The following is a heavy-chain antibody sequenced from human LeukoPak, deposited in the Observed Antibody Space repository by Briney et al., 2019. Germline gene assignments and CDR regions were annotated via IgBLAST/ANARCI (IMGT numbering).Heavy chain of an antibody. V-gene: IGHV1-24*01. D-gene: IGHD6-6*01. J-gene: IGHJ4*02. CDR1: VYTLTELS. Sequence: AAVNVSCKFSVYTLTELSIHCVRQAPGKGREWMGDFDPEDGETIYAQKFQGRVTMTEDTSTDTAYMELSSLRSEDTAVYYCATASYSSSFAFDYWGQGTLVTVSS. CDR3: ATASYSSSFAFDY. CDR2: FDPEDGET.